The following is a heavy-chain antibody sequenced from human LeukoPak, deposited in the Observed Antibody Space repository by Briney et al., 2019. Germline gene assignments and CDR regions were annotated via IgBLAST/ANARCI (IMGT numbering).Heavy chain of an antibody. CDR2: ISSSSYDI. Sequence: GGSLRLSSAASGFTFSSYSMNWVRQAPGKGLEWVSSISSSSYDINYTDSMKGRFTISRDNAKNSLYLQMNSLRVEDTAVYYCARRESSGRFDYWGQGTLVTVSS. CDR3: ARRESSGRFDY. V-gene: IGHV3-21*01. J-gene: IGHJ4*02. CDR1: GFTFSSYS. D-gene: IGHD6-19*01.